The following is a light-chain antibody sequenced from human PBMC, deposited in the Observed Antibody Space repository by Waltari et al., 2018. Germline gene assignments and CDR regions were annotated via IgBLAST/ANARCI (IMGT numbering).Light chain of an antibody. V-gene: IGLV2-14*01. CDR2: EVS. CDR3: SSDTTSGGPGV. J-gene: IGLJ1*01. Sequence: QSALTQPASVSGSPGQSITIPCSGTDSDVGAYDFVSWYQQHPGKAPPLILYEVSNRPSGMCRRFSCSETGDTASLTSAGLQAEDEADYCCSSDTTSGGPGVFGSGTRVTVL. CDR1: DSDVGAYDF.